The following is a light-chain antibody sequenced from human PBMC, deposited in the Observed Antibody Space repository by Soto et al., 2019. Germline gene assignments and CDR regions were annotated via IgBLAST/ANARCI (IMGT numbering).Light chain of an antibody. CDR3: GTWDSSLSAGGVV. J-gene: IGLJ2*01. Sequence: QSVLMQPPSVSAAPGQKVTISCSGSSSNIGNNYVSWYQQLPGTAPKLLIYDNNKRPSGIPDRFSGSKSGTSATLGITGLQTGDEADYYCGTWDSSLSAGGVVFGGGTQLTVL. V-gene: IGLV1-51*01. CDR1: SSNIGNNY. CDR2: DNN.